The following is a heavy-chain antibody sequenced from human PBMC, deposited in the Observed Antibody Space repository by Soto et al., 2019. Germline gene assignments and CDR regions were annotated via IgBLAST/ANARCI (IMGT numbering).Heavy chain of an antibody. CDR1: GFTFSSYA. Sequence: HPGGSLSLSCAASGFTFSSYAMSWVRQAPGKGLEWVSAISGSGGSTYYADSVKGRFTISRDNSKNTLYLQMNSLRAEDTAVYYCAAPSSPYEQWLVGGEPRVPDLDYWGQGTLVTVSS. CDR3: AAPSSPYEQWLVGGEPRVPDLDY. J-gene: IGHJ4*02. CDR2: ISGSGGST. V-gene: IGHV3-23*01. D-gene: IGHD6-19*01.